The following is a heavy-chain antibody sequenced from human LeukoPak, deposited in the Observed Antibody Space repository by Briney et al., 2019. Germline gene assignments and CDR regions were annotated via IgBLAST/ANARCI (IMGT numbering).Heavy chain of an antibody. CDR2: ISAYNGNT. D-gene: IGHD3-3*01. CDR1: GYTFTSYG. CDR3: ARDPYYDFWSGVYWFDP. J-gene: IGHJ5*02. V-gene: IGHV1-18*01. Sequence: GASVKVSCKASGYTFTSYGISWVRQAPGQGLEWMGWISAYNGNTNYAQKLQGRDTMTTDTSTSTAYMELRSLRSDDTAVYYCARDPYYDFWSGVYWFDPWGQGTLVTVSS.